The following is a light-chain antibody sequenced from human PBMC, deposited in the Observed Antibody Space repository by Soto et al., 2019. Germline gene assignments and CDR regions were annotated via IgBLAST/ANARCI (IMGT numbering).Light chain of an antibody. CDR3: QQRSNWHPIT. CDR2: DAS. J-gene: IGKJ5*01. Sequence: EIVFTQSPATLSLSPGERATLSCRASQSVSSYLAWYQQKPGQAPRLLIYDASNRATGIPARFSGSGSGTEFTLTISSLEPEDFAAYYCQQRSNWHPITFGQGTRLEIK. V-gene: IGKV3-11*01. CDR1: QSVSSY.